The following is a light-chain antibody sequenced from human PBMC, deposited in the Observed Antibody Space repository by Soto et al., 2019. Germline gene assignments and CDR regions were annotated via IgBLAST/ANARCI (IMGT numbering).Light chain of an antibody. CDR1: QSISNH. J-gene: IGKJ5*01. CDR2: AAS. Sequence: DIQMTQSPSSLSASVEDRVIITCRASQSISNHLNWYQQKPGKAPKLMIFAASSLQSGVPSRFTGSGSGTDCTLTISSLQPEDVATYYCQQSYSTPNTFGQGTRLEIK. CDR3: QQSYSTPNT. V-gene: IGKV1-39*01.